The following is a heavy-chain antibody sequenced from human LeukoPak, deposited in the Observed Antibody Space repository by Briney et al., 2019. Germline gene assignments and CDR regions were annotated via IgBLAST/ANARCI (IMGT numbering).Heavy chain of an antibody. CDR1: GYTFTSYD. D-gene: IGHD6-6*01. V-gene: IGHV1-8*03. CDR3: AAGPSPARQDY. J-gene: IGHJ4*02. CDR2: MNPNSGNT. Sequence: ASVKVSCKASGYTFTSYDINWVRQATGQGLEWMGWMNPNSGNTGYAQKFQGRVTITRNTSISTAYMELSSLRSEDTAVYYCAAGPSPARQDYWGQGTLVTVSS.